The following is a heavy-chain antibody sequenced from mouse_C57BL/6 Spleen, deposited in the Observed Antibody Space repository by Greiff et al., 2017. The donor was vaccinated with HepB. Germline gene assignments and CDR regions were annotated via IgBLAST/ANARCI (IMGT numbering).Heavy chain of an antibody. Sequence: EVQVVESGGGLVKPGGSLQLSCAASGFTFSSYTMSWVRQTPEKRLEWVATIRGGGGNTYYPNSVQGRFTISRDNAKNTLYLQMSSLRSEDTALDYCARRRKRDEGSFGVWGTGTTVTVFS. CDR3: ARRRKRDEGSFGV. CDR1: GFTFSSYT. D-gene: IGHD3-3*01. CDR2: IRGGGGNT. V-gene: IGHV5-9*01. J-gene: IGHJ1*03.